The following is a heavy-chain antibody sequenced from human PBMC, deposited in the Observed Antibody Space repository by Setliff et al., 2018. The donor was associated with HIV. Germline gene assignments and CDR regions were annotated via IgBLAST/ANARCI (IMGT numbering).Heavy chain of an antibody. CDR2: FSPRGRT. D-gene: IGHD3-10*01. CDR1: DYSISSDYS. CDR3: ASTTSGVSGSYPAHAFDI. J-gene: IGHJ3*02. V-gene: IGHV4-38-2*01. Sequence: PSETLSLTCAVSDYSISSDYSWGWIRQPPGKGLEWIGSFSPRGRTYQNASLKSRVTISVDRSKNQFSLKLTSVTAADTAIYYCASTTSGVSGSYPAHAFDIWGQGTMVTVSS.